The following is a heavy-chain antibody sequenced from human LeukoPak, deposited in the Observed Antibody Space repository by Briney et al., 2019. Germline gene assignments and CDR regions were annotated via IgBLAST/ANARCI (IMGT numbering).Heavy chain of an antibody. CDR2: ISSSSSYI. Sequence: GGSLSLSCAASGFTFSSYSMNWVRQAPGKGLEWVSSISSSSSYIYYADSVKGRFTISRDNAKNALYLQMNSLRAEDTAVYYCARDRDYYDSTGGYWGQGTLVTVSS. J-gene: IGHJ4*02. CDR1: GFTFSSYS. D-gene: IGHD3-22*01. V-gene: IGHV3-21*01. CDR3: ARDRDYYDSTGGY.